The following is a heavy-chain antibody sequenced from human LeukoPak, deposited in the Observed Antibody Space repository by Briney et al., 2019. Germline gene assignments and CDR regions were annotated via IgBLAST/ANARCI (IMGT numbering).Heavy chain of an antibody. CDR2: IYYSGST. D-gene: IGHD2-2*01. CDR1: GGSISSYY. Sequence: SETLSLTCTVSGGSISSYYWSWIRQPPGKGLEWIGYIYYSGSTNYNPSLKSRVTISVDTSKNQFSLKLSSVTAADTAVYYCARGPWLLDIVVVPAATLYYFDYWGQGTLVTVSS. V-gene: IGHV4-59*01. CDR3: ARGPWLLDIVVVPAATLYYFDY. J-gene: IGHJ4*02.